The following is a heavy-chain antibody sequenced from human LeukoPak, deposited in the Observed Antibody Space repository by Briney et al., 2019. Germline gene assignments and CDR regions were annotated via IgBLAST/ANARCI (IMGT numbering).Heavy chain of an antibody. V-gene: IGHV3-33*01. CDR3: AREVADIVVVPAAVGAKAGYYYGMDV. D-gene: IGHD2-2*01. CDR2: IWYDGSNK. J-gene: IGHJ6*04. Sequence: PGGSLRLSCAASGFTFSSYGMHWVRQAPGKGLEWVAVIWYDGSNKYYADSVKGRFTISRDNSKKTLYLQMNSLRAEDTAVYYCAREVADIVVVPAAVGAKAGYYYGMDVWGKGTTVTVSS. CDR1: GFTFSSYG.